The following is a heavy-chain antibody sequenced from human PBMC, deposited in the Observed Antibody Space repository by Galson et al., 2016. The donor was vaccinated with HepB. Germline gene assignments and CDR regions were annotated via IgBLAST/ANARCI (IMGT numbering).Heavy chain of an antibody. Sequence: SLRLSCAASGFTFSNYYMSWIRQAPGKGLEWVAYISPSTTHINYADSVMGRFTVSRDNAKNLLYLQMNSLGAEDTAVYYCASPSGRYSVHTFDLWGQGTKVTVSS. CDR1: GFTFSNYY. CDR3: ASPSGRYSVHTFDL. CDR2: ISPSTTHI. J-gene: IGHJ3*01. V-gene: IGHV3-11*06. D-gene: IGHD1-26*01.